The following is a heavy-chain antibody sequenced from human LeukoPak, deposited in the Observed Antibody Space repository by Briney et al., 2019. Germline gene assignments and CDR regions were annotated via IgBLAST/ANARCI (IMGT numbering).Heavy chain of an antibody. V-gene: IGHV1-2*02. J-gene: IGHJ4*02. CDR1: GYTFTSYY. D-gene: IGHD4-11*01. CDR3: ARDPGHDTSNYGGLDF. CDR2: INPKSGDP. Sequence: ASVKVSCKASGYTFTSYYMRWVRQAPGQGLEWMGWINPKSGDPIYVQKFQGRVTLTRDTSIDTVYLELSSLKSDDTAVYYCARDPGHDTSNYGGLDFWGQGTLVTVSS.